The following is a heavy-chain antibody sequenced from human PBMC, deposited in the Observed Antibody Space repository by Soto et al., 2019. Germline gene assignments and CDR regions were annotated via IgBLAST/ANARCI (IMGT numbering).Heavy chain of an antibody. CDR2: IYPGDSDT. Sequence: PGESLXISCKDSGFXFSSSWIGWVRQMPGKGLEWMGVIYPGDSDTRYSPSFQGHVTISADKSISTAYLQWSSLKASDTAMYYCARLRVGFGELLTYWGQGTLVTVSS. CDR1: GFXFSSSW. CDR3: ARLRVGFGELLTY. J-gene: IGHJ4*02. D-gene: IGHD3-10*01. V-gene: IGHV5-51*01.